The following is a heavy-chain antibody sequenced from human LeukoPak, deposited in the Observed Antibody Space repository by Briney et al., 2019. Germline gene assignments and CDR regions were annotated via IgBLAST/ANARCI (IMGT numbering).Heavy chain of an antibody. CDR2: ISTYNGDT. Sequence: ASVKVSCKASGYTFTNYGINWVRQAPGQGLEWVGWISTYNGDTNYAQKFQGRVTMTRDTSISTAYMELSRLRSDDTAVYYCASGTTDIVVVPATLRNYYFDYWGQGTLVTVSS. D-gene: IGHD2-2*01. CDR1: GYTFTNYG. CDR3: ASGTTDIVVVPATLRNYYFDY. V-gene: IGHV1-18*01. J-gene: IGHJ4*02.